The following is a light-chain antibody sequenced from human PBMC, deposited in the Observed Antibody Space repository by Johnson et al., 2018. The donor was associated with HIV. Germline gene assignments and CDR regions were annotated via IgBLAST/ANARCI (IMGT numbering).Light chain of an antibody. Sequence: QSVLSQPPSVSAAPGQKVTISCSGSSSNIGSNYVSWYQQLPGTAPKLLIYDNNKRPSGIPDRFSGSKSGTSATLGITGLQTGDEADYYCGTWDSSLTAGVFGTWTQVPVL. CDR1: SSNIGSNY. V-gene: IGLV1-51*01. CDR2: DNN. J-gene: IGLJ1*01. CDR3: GTWDSSLTAGV.